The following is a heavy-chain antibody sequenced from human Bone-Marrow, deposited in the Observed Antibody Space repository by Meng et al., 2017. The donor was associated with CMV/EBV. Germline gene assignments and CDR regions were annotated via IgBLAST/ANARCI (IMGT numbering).Heavy chain of an antibody. D-gene: IGHD6-19*01. V-gene: IGHV1-69*04. CDR2: IIPILGIA. CDR1: GGTFSSYT. CDR3: ARDKKQWLVASRYYGMDV. Sequence: SVKVSCKASGGTFSSYTISWVRQAPGQGLEWMGRIIPILGIANYAQKFQGRVTITADKSTSTAYMELSRLRSDDTAVYYCARDKKQWLVASRYYGMDVWGQGTTVTVSS. J-gene: IGHJ6*02.